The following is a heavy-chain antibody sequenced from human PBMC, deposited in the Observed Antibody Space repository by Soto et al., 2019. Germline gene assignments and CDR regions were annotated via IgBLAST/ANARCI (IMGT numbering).Heavy chain of an antibody. CDR3: TSAQQLVMGHYYYGMDV. CDR1: GFTFGDYA. V-gene: IGHV3-49*03. Sequence: GGSLRLSCTASGFTFGDYAMSWFRQAPGKGLEWVGFIRSKAYGGTTEYAAPVKGRFTISRDDSKSIAYLQMNSLKTEDTAVYYCTSAQQLVMGHYYYGMDVWGQGTTVTVSS. J-gene: IGHJ6*02. D-gene: IGHD6-13*01. CDR2: IRSKAYGGTT.